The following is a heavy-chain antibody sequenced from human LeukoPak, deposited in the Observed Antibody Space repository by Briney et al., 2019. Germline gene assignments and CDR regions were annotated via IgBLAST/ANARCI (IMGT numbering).Heavy chain of an antibody. V-gene: IGHV4-39*01. D-gene: IGHD3-10*01. CDR1: GGSLSSSSYY. Sequence: SETLSLTCTVSGGSLSSSSYYWGWIRQPPGKGLEWIGSIYYSGRTYYNPSLNSRVTIYVDTSKNQFSLKLSSVTAADTAVYYCARQSSGYRPYYFDYWGQGTLVTVSS. CDR2: IYYSGRT. J-gene: IGHJ4*02. CDR3: ARQSSGYRPYYFDY.